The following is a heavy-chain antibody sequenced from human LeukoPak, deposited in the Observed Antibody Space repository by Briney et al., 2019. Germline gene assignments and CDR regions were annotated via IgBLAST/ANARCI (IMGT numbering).Heavy chain of an antibody. D-gene: IGHD4-17*01. V-gene: IGHV4-30-4*01. J-gene: IGHJ5*02. CDR1: GGSISSGDHY. CDR2: IYYSGST. Sequence: SETPSLTCTVSGGSISSGDHYWSWIRQPPGKGLEWIGYIYYSGSTYYNPSLKSRVTISVDTSKNQFSLKLSSVTAADTAVYYCARETLTTSRWFVPWGQGTLVTVSS. CDR3: ARETLTTSRWFVP.